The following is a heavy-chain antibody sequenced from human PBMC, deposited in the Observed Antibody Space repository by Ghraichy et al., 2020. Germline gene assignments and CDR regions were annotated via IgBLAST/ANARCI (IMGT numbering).Heavy chain of an antibody. V-gene: IGHV4-34*01. CDR3: ATQGQLWLQKHYYFDY. J-gene: IGHJ4*02. D-gene: IGHD5-18*01. CDR2: INRSGST. Sequence: SETLSLTCAVYGGPFSGYYWSWIRQPPGKGLEWIGEINRSGSTNYNPSLKSRVTISVDTSKNQFSLRLTSMTAADTAVYYCATQGQLWLQKHYYFDYWGPGTLVTVFS. CDR1: GGPFSGYY.